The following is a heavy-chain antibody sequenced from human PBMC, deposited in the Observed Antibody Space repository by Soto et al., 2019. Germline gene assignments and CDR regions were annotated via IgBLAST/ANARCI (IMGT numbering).Heavy chain of an antibody. J-gene: IGHJ6*02. CDR2: IDTSGTT. Sequence: TLSLTCTVSGGSISSYYCSWIRQAAGKGLEWIGRIDTSGTTNYNPSLRSRVTMSVDASKNQFSLNLSSVTAADTAVYFCARGPRGYVYYHGMDVWGQGTTVTVSS. V-gene: IGHV4-4*07. CDR3: ARGPRGYVYYHGMDV. D-gene: IGHD3-16*01. CDR1: GGSISSYY.